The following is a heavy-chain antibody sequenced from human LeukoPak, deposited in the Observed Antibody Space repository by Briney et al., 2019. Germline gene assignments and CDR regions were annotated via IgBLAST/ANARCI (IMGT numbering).Heavy chain of an antibody. CDR2: ISNSGSTI. J-gene: IGHJ4*02. Sequence: PGGSLRLSCAASGFTFSDYYMSWIRQAPGKGLEWISYISNSGSTIYYADSVKGRFTISRDNAKNSLFLQMNSLRGDDTAVYYCARGRWQLVPFDYWGQGTLVTVSS. V-gene: IGHV3-11*04. CDR1: GFTFSDYY. CDR3: ARGRWQLVPFDY. D-gene: IGHD6-6*01.